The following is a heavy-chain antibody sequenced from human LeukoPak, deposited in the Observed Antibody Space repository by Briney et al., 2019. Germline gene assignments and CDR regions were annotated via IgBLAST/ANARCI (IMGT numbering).Heavy chain of an antibody. CDR3: ARGTDIVVVPAAPRGGWFDP. V-gene: IGHV4-34*01. J-gene: IGHJ5*02. CDR1: GGSLRGYY. D-gene: IGHD2-2*01. Sequence: SETLARTCAVYGGSLRGYYWSWIRQPPGKGLEWIGEINHSGSTNYNPSLKSRVTISVDTSKNQFSLKLGSVTAADTAVYYCARGTDIVVVPAAPRGGWFDPWGQGTLVTVSS. CDR2: INHSGST.